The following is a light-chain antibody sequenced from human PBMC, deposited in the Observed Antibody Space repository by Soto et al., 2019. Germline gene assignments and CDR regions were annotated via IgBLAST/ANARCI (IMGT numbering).Light chain of an antibody. CDR1: QGISSY. Sequence: DIQLTQSPSFLSASVGDRVTITCRASQGISSYLAWYQQKPGKAPKLLIYAASTLQSGVPSRFSGSGSGTEFTLTISSLQPEDFATYYCQQLNSYLTIPFGQGTRLEI. CDR2: AAS. V-gene: IGKV1-9*01. J-gene: IGKJ5*01. CDR3: QQLNSYLTIP.